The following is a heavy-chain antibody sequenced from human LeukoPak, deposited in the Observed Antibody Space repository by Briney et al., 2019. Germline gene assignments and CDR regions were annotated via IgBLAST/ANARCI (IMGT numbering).Heavy chain of an antibody. CDR1: GYSISSGYY. CDR2: IYHSGRT. D-gene: IGHD5-18*01. Sequence: SETLPLTCTVSGYSISSGYYWGWIRQPPGKGLEWIGSIYHSGRTFYNPSLKSRVTISVDTSKNQFSLNLSSVTAADTAVYYCARVASGYNYGPPDYWGQGTLVTVSS. J-gene: IGHJ4*02. CDR3: ARVASGYNYGPPDY. V-gene: IGHV4-38-2*02.